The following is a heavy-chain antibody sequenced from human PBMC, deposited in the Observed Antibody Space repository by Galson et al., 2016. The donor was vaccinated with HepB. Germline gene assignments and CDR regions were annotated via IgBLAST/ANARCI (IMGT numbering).Heavy chain of an antibody. J-gene: IGHJ4*02. D-gene: IGHD1-14*01. CDR2: LYYGGSNK. V-gene: IGHV3-33*01. CDR3: ARSNPFYFDL. Sequence: LRLSCAASGFGFSAFGMHWVRQAPGKGLEWVAVLYYGGSNKFYADAVKGRFIISRDESTNTVYLEMNSLSVEDTAVYYCARSNPFYFDLWGQGALVTVSS. CDR1: GFGFSAFG.